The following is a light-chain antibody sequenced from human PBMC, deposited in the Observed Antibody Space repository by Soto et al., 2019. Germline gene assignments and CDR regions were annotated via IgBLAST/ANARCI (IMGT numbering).Light chain of an antibody. CDR2: NVS. V-gene: IGLV2-14*01. Sequence: QSLLTQPASASGSSGRQRSINWSGTSSDDSGYNSVSWYQQHPGTAPKLMIYNVSNRPSGVSNRFSGSKSGNTASLTISGLQADDEADSYCSSYTTSSTLYVFGTGTKVTVL. CDR3: SSYTTSSTLYV. CDR1: SSDDSGYNS. J-gene: IGLJ1*01.